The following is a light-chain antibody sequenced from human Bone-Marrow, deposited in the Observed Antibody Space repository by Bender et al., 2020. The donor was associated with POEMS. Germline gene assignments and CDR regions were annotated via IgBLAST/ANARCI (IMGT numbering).Light chain of an antibody. CDR3: SSHAGSNGFVV. V-gene: IGLV1-44*01. CDR2: SSH. J-gene: IGLJ2*01. Sequence: QSVLTQPPSASGTPGQRVTISCSGGSSNIGAHAVNWYQHLPGTAPKLLIYSSHRRPPGVPNRFSGSKSGNTASLTVSGLQAEDEADYYCSSHAGSNGFVVFGGGTALTVL. CDR1: SSNIGAHA.